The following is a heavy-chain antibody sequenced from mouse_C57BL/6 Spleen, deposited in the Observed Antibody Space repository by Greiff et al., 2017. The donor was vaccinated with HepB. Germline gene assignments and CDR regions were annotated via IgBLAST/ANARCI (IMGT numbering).Heavy chain of an antibody. CDR2: IDPNSGGT. CDR1: GYTFTSYW. Sequence: QVQLKQPGAELVKPGASVKLSCKASGYTFTSYWMHWVKQRPGRGLEWIGRIDPNSGGTKYNEKFKSKATLTVDKPSSTAYMPLSSLTSEDSAVYYCASHDYDGAMDYWGQGTSVTVSS. V-gene: IGHV1-72*01. D-gene: IGHD2-4*01. J-gene: IGHJ4*01. CDR3: ASHDYDGAMDY.